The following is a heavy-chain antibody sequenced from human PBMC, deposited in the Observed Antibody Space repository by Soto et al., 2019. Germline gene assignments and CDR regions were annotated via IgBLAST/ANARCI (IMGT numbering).Heavy chain of an antibody. CDR2: INAGNGTT. V-gene: IGHV1-3*01. CDR3: ARGQAHSSSWFDPPAEYFQH. J-gene: IGHJ1*01. D-gene: IGHD6-13*01. Sequence: ASVKVSCKASGYTFTSYAMHWVRQAPGQRLEWMGWINAGNGTTKYSQKFQGRVTITRDTSASTAYMELSSLRSEDTAVYYCARGQAHSSSWFDPPAEYFQHWGQGTLVTVSS. CDR1: GYTFTSYA.